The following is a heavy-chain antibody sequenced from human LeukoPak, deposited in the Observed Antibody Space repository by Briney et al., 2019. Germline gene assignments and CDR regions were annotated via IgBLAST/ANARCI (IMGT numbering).Heavy chain of an antibody. CDR1: GFTFSSYA. V-gene: IGHV3-64*01. CDR3: ARGGSIAARPIGY. D-gene: IGHD6-6*01. Sequence: PGGSLRLSCAASGFTFSSYAMHWVRQAPGKGLEYVSAISSNGGSTYYANSVKGRFTISRDDSKNPLFLQMGSLRAEDMAVYYCARGGSIAARPIGYWGQGTLVTVSS. J-gene: IGHJ4*02. CDR2: ISSNGGST.